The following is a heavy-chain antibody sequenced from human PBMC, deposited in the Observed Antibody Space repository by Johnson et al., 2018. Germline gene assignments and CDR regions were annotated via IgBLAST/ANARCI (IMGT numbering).Heavy chain of an antibody. D-gene: IGHD3-22*01. V-gene: IGHV3-7*01. CDR1: GFTFSSYC. CDR3: ARDRYLDTTGYYHYYYYYGMDV. Sequence: VQLVQSGGGLVQXGGSXRLXCAASGFTFSSYCMSWVRQAPGKGLEWVANIKEDGSDKNYVDSVRGRFTISRDNAKNSLYLQMNSLRAEDTAVYYCARDRYLDTTGYYHYYYYYGMDVWGQGTTVTVSS. CDR2: IKEDGSDK. J-gene: IGHJ6*02.